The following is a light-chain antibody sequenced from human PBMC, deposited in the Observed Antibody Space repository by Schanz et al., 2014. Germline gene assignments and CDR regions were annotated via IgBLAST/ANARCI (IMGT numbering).Light chain of an antibody. J-gene: IGLJ3*02. Sequence: QSALTQPRSVSGSPGQSVTISCTGTSSDVGGYNSVSWYQQHPGKAPKLMIYDVTNRPSGVPDRFSGSKSGNTASLTISGLQDEDEADYYCCAYAGSNIPVFGGGTKLTVL. CDR1: SSDVGGYNS. CDR2: DVT. CDR3: CAYAGSNIPV. V-gene: IGLV2-11*01.